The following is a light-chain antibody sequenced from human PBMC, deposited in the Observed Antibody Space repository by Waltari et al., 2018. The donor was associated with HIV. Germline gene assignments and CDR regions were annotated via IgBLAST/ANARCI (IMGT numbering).Light chain of an antibody. Sequence: PDSLALSLGERATINCKSSRSILYNSNNKNYLAWYQQKPGQPPQLLIYWASTREFGVPDRFSGSGSGTNFTLTISSLQTEDVAVYYCQQYFNAPITFGGGTRVEI. CDR1: RSILYNSNNKNY. CDR3: QQYFNAPIT. CDR2: WAS. V-gene: IGKV4-1*01. J-gene: IGKJ4*01.